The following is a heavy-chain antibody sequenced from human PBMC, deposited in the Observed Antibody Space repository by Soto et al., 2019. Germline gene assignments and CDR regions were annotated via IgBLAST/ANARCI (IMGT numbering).Heavy chain of an antibody. CDR3: ARDLGSGTQSPYFDS. J-gene: IGHJ4*02. D-gene: IGHD3-10*01. Sequence: PGGSLRLSCAASGFTFGNFGMHWVRQAPGKGLEWVALIWYDGSNKYYADSVEGRFTISRDNSRDTLYLQVNSLRAEDTAVYYCARDLGSGTQSPYFDSWGQGTLVTVSS. V-gene: IGHV3-33*01. CDR2: IWYDGSNK. CDR1: GFTFGNFG.